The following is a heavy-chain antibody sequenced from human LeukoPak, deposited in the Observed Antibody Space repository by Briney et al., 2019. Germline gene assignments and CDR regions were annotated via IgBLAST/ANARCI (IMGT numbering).Heavy chain of an antibody. J-gene: IGHJ4*02. CDR1: GGSFSGYY. D-gene: IGHD3-22*01. CDR3: ARAPQAKNYYDSSDLQTYYYFDY. V-gene: IGHV4-34*01. CDR2: INHSGST. Sequence: SETLSLTCAVYGGSFSGYYWSWIRQPPGKGLEWIGEINHSGSTNYNPSLKSRVTISVDTSKNQFSLKLSSATAADTAVYYCARAPQAKNYYDSSDLQTYYYFDYWGQGTLVTVSS.